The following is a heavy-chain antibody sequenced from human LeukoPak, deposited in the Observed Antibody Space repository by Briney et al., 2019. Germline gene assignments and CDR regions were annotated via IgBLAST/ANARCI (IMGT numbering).Heavy chain of an antibody. V-gene: IGHV4-59*01. CDR3: ARDGGDEILDY. J-gene: IGHJ4*02. CDR1: GGSINNYY. Sequence: SETLSLTCTVSGGSINNYYWTWIRQPPGKGLEWIGYVYYSGGTNYNPSLKSRVTMSVDTSKKQFSLKLTSVTAADTAVYHCARDGGDEILDYWGQGTLVTVSS. D-gene: IGHD4-17*01. CDR2: VYYSGGT.